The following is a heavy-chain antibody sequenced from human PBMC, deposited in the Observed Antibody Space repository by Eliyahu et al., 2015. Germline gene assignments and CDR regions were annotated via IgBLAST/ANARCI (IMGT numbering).Heavy chain of an antibody. D-gene: IGHD3-9*01. CDR2: ISYDGSNK. CDR1: GFIFXXYX. Sequence: QVQLVESGGGVVQPGRSLRLSCAAXGFIFXXYXXHWVRQAPGKGLEGXAVISYDGSNKYYADSVKGRFTISRDNSKNTLYLQMNSLRAEDTAVYYCAKYYDILTGYSPSYYGMDVWGQGTTVTVSS. V-gene: IGHV3-30*18. J-gene: IGHJ6*02. CDR3: AKYYDILTGYSPSYYGMDV.